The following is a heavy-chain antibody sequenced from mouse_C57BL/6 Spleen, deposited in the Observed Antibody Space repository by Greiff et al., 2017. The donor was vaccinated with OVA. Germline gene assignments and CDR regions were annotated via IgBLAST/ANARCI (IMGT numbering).Heavy chain of an antibody. CDR1: GYTFTDYN. CDR2: INPNNGGT. Sequence: VQLQQSGPELVKPGASVKMSCKASGYTFTDYNMHWVKQSHGKSLEWIGYINPNNGGTSYNQKFKGKATLTVNKSSSTAYMELRSLTAEDSAVYVCARGDTAPWFAYWGQEGLVSVSA. CDR3: ARGDTAPWFAY. J-gene: IGHJ3*01. V-gene: IGHV1-22*01.